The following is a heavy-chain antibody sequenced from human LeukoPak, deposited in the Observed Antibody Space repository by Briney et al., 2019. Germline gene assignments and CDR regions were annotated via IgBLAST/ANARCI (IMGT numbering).Heavy chain of an antibody. V-gene: IGHV1-2*02. CDR2: INPNSGGT. CDR1: GCTFTGYY. CDR3: ARGAYLPEAAFDI. Sequence: ASVKVSCKASGCTFTGYYMHWVRQAPGQGLEWMGWINPNSGGTNYAQKFQGRVTMTRDTSISTAYMELSRLRSDDTAVYYCARGAYLPEAAFDIWGQGTMVTVSS. J-gene: IGHJ3*02.